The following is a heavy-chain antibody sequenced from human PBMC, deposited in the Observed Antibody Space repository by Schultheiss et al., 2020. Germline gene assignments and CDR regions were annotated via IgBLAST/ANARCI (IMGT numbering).Heavy chain of an antibody. V-gene: IGHV3-30*03. CDR2: ISYDGSNK. D-gene: IGHD6-19*01. Sequence: GGSLRLSCAASGFTFSSYGMHWVRQAPGKGLEWVAVISYDGSNKYYADSVKGRFTISRDNSKNTLYLQMNSLRAEDTAVYYCAREGSSGTVEGENWFDPWGQGTLVTVSS. CDR3: AREGSSGTVEGENWFDP. J-gene: IGHJ5*02. CDR1: GFTFSSYG.